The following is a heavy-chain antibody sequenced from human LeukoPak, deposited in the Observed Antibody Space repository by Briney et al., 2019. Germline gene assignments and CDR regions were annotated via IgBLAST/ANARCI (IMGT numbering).Heavy chain of an antibody. CDR3: TKTSRSNSAYDSPFDY. Sequence: GGSLRLSCAASGFTFSTYAMSWVRQAPGMGLEWVSAVRGSGTDTYYADSVKGRFTISRDNSQNTLFLQMNSLRAEDTAIYYCTKTSRSNSAYDSPFDYWGQGTQVTVSS. V-gene: IGHV3-23*01. J-gene: IGHJ4*02. CDR2: VRGSGTDT. D-gene: IGHD3-3*01. CDR1: GFTFSTYA.